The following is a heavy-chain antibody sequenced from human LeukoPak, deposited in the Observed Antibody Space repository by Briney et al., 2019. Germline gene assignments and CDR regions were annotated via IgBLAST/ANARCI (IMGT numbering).Heavy chain of an antibody. CDR2: MNPNSGNT. V-gene: IGHV1-8*01. Sequence: GASVKVSCKASGYTFTSYGINWVRQATGQGLEWMGWMNPNSGNTGYAQKFQGRVTMTRNTSISTAYMELSSLRSEDTAVYYCARSPMDYYDRDAFDIWGQGTMVTVSS. J-gene: IGHJ3*02. CDR1: GYTFTSYG. CDR3: ARSPMDYYDRDAFDI. D-gene: IGHD3-22*01.